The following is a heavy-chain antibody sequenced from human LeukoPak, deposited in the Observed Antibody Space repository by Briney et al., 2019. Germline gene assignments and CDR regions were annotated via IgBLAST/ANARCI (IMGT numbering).Heavy chain of an antibody. CDR1: GFTFSSYA. CDR3: ARGVIPPRYYDSSGYYFATFDY. D-gene: IGHD3-22*01. J-gene: IGHJ4*02. V-gene: IGHV3-30-3*01. Sequence: GRSLRLSCAASGFTFSSYAMHWVRQAPGKGVEGVAVISYDGSNKYYAHSVKRRFTISTDNSKNTLYLQMTSLRAGDTAVYYCARGVIPPRYYDSSGYYFATFDYWGQGTLVTVSS. CDR2: ISYDGSNK.